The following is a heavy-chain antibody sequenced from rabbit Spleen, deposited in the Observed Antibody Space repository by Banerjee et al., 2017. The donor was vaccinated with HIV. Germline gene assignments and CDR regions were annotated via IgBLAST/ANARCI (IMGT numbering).Heavy chain of an antibody. J-gene: IGHJ4*01. Sequence: QSLEESGGDLVKPGASLTLTCTASGFDLSSNYDMCWVRQAPGKGLEWIGCIYTGNGKTYYASWAKGRFTISKSSSTTVTLQMTSLTAADTATYFCARDSAGREDFNLWGQGTLVTVS. D-gene: IGHD4-2*01. CDR1: GFDLSSNYD. CDR2: IYTGNGKT. CDR3: ARDSAGREDFNL. V-gene: IGHV1S40*01.